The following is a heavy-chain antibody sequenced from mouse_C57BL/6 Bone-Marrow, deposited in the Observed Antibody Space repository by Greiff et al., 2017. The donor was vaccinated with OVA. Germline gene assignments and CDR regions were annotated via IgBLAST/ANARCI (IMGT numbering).Heavy chain of an antibody. J-gene: IGHJ2*01. V-gene: IGHV1-5*01. CDR1: GYTFTSYW. CDR3: KGGIATVVAGY. D-gene: IGHD1-1*01. Sequence: VQLQQSGTVLARPGASVKMSCKTSGYTFTSYWMPWVNQRPGQGLEWIGAIYPGNSDTSYNQKFKGKVKLTAVTSAGTAYMELSSLTNEDSAVDYCKGGIATVVAGYWGQGTTLTVSS. CDR2: IYPGNSDT.